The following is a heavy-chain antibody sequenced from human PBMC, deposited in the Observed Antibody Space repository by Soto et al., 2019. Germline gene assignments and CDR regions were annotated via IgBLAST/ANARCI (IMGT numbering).Heavy chain of an antibody. CDR2: ISSSSSYT. CDR3: AREYSSSWQRGMLDY. V-gene: IGHV3-11*06. J-gene: IGHJ4*02. D-gene: IGHD6-13*01. CDR1: GFTFSDYY. Sequence: GGSLRLSCAASGFTFSDYYMSWIRQAPGKGLEWVSYISSSSSYTNYADSVKGRFTISRDNAKNSLYLQMNSLRAEDTAVYYCAREYSSSWQRGMLDYWGQGTLVTVSS.